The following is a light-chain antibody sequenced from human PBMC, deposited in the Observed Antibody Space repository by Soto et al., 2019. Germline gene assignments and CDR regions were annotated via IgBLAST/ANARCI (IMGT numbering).Light chain of an antibody. CDR3: QQYNSYSQFT. J-gene: IGKJ3*01. V-gene: IGKV1-39*01. CDR1: QSVARY. Sequence: DIQMTQSPSSLSASVGDRVTITCRASQSVARYLNWYQQKPGGVPKLLIYAASTLQGGVPSRFSGSGSGTDFTLTISSLQPEDFATYHCQQYNSYSQFTFGPGTKVDIK. CDR2: AAS.